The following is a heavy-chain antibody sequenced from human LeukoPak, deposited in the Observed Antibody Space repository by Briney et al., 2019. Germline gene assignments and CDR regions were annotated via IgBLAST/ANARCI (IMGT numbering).Heavy chain of an antibody. V-gene: IGHV4-30-2*01. CDR1: GGSISSGGYS. J-gene: IGHJ3*02. D-gene: IGHD3-10*01. Sequence: SQTLSLTCAVSGGSISSGGYSWSWIRQPPGKGLEWIGYIYHSGSTYYNPSFKSRVTISVDRSKNQFSLKLSSVTAADTAVYYCARGSKYGSGSTDAFDIWGQGTMVTVSS. CDR2: IYHSGST. CDR3: ARGSKYGSGSTDAFDI.